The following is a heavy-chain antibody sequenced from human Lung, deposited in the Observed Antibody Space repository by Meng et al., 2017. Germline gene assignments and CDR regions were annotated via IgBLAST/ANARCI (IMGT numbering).Heavy chain of an antibody. Sequence: VRLWESGGGWVKPGGPLCLTCAASGFTFTEAWMGWGRQAPGKELEWVGRIKSNSEGGTTDYAAPVKGRFTISRDDSKNTLYLQMNSLITEDTAVYFCATGAAAADHWGQGTLVTVSS. CDR1: GFTFTEAW. J-gene: IGHJ4*02. CDR2: IKSNSEGGTT. D-gene: IGHD6-13*01. V-gene: IGHV3-15*01. CDR3: ATGAAAADH.